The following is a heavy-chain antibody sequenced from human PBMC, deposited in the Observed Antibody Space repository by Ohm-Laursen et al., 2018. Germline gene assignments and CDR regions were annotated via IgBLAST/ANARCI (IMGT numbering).Heavy chain of an antibody. J-gene: IGHJ4*02. CDR3: APDGDFWSGYYRI. D-gene: IGHD3-3*01. CDR1: GFIVSSND. CDR2: IYSGGST. V-gene: IGHV3-53*01. Sequence: SLRLSCAASGFIVSSNDMSWVRQAPGKGLEWVSVIYSGGSTYLADSVKGRFTISRDNSKNTLYLQMNSLRAEDTAVYYCAPDGDFWSGYYRIWGQGTLVTVSS.